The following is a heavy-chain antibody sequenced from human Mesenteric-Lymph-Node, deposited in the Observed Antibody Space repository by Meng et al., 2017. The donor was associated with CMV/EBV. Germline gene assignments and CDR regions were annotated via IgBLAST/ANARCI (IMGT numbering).Heavy chain of an antibody. CDR1: GFTFTDFA. CDR2: ISSSSSYI. D-gene: IGHD3-3*01. V-gene: IGHV3-21*01. J-gene: IGHJ6*02. Sequence: GESLKISCAASGFTFTDFAMDWVRQAPGKGLEWVSSISSSSSYIYYADSVKDRFTISRDNAKNSLYLQMNSLRAEDTAVYYCARGGYYDFWSGHYYYYGMDVWGQGTTVTVSS. CDR3: ARGGYYDFWSGHYYYYGMDV.